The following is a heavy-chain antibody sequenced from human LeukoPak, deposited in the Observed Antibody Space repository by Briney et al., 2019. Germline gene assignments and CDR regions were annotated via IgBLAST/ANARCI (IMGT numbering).Heavy chain of an antibody. Sequence: GGSLRLSCAASGFAFSSHAMTWVRQAPGKGLEWVANIKQDGSKKSYVDSVKGRFTISRDNAKNSLYLQMNSLRAEDTAIYYCTRVGYIDEGIDYWGQGTLVTVSS. D-gene: IGHD5-24*01. J-gene: IGHJ4*02. CDR3: TRVGYIDEGIDY. CDR2: IKQDGSKK. CDR1: GFAFSSHA. V-gene: IGHV3-7*04.